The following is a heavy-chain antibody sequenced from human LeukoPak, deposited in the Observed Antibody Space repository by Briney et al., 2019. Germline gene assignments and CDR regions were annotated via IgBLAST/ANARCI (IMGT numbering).Heavy chain of an antibody. CDR1: GFTFSSYS. J-gene: IGHJ4*02. CDR2: ISSSSSII. V-gene: IGHV3-48*04. Sequence: PGGSLRLPCAASGFTFSSYSMNWVRQAPGKGLEWVSYISSSSSIIYYADSVKGRFTISRDNAKNSLYLQMNSLRAEDTAVYYCARGVAAAALDYWGQGTLVTVSS. CDR3: ARGVAAAALDY. D-gene: IGHD6-13*01.